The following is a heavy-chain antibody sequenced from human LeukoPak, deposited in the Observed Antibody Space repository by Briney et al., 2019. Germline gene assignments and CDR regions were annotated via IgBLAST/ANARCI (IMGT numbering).Heavy chain of an antibody. CDR1: GFTFSTYA. J-gene: IGHJ3*02. D-gene: IGHD3-10*01. CDR3: ARESGTYAFDI. V-gene: IGHV3-30-3*01. Sequence: SGGSLRLSCAAFGFTFSTYAMDWVRQAPGKGLEWVAVISYDGSNKYYADSVKGRFTISRDNSKNTLYLQMNSLRAEDTAVYYCARESGTYAFDIWGQGTMVTVSS. CDR2: ISYDGSNK.